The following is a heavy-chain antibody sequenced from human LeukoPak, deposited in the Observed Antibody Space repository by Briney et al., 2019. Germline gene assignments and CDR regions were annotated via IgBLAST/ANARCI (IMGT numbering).Heavy chain of an antibody. CDR3: ARLSVTMVRGGTDAFDI. CDR2: IYTSGST. D-gene: IGHD3-10*01. Sequence: SETLSLTCTVSGGSISSYYWSWIRQPPGKGLEWIGYIYTSGSTNYNPSLKSRVTISVDTSKNQFSLKLSSVTAADTAVYYCARLSVTMVRGGTDAFDIWGQGTMVTVSS. CDR1: GGSISSYY. V-gene: IGHV4-4*09. J-gene: IGHJ3*02.